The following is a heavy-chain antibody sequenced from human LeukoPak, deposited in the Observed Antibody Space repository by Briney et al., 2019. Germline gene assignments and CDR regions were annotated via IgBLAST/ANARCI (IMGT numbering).Heavy chain of an antibody. CDR1: GDSISSSSYY. Sequence: PSETLSLTCTVSGDSISSSSYYWGWIRQPPGKGLEWIGSIYYSGSTYYNPSLKSRVTISVDTSKNQFSLKLSSVTAADTAVYYCARHKGYSGWYVKDYYYGMDVWGQGTTVTVSS. CDR3: ARHKGYSGWYVKDYYYGMDV. J-gene: IGHJ6*02. V-gene: IGHV4-39*01. D-gene: IGHD6-19*01. CDR2: IYYSGST.